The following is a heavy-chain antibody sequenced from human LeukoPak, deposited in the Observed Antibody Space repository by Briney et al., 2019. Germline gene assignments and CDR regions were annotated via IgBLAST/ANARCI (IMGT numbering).Heavy chain of an antibody. CDR2: ISSGSGTI. V-gene: IGHV3-11*01. CDR1: GFTFSDYY. Sequence: PGGSLRLSCAASGFTFSDYYMSWIRQAPGKGLEWVSYISSGSGTIYYADSVKGRFTISRDNAKNSLYLQMNSLRAGDTAVYYCARTRYPNTFDIWGQGTMVTVSS. CDR3: ARTRYPNTFDI. D-gene: IGHD1-1*01. J-gene: IGHJ3*02.